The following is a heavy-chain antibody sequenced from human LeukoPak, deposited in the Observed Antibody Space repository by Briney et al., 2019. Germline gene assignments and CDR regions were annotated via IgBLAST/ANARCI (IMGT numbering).Heavy chain of an antibody. CDR1: GFTVSSNY. CDR3: ARVPGGGDFYFDY. J-gene: IGHJ4*02. CDR2: IYSGGST. Sequence: GGSLRLSCAASGFTVSSNYKSWVRQAPGKGLEGVSVIYSGGSTYYSDSVTGRFTISRDNSKNTLYLQMNSLRAEDTAVYYCARVPGGGDFYFDYWGQGTLVTVSS. D-gene: IGHD2-21*02. V-gene: IGHV3-53*01.